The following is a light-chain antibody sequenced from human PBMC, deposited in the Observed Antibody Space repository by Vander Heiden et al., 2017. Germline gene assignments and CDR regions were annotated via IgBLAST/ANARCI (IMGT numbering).Light chain of an antibody. V-gene: IGLV2-14*01. CDR2: DVS. CDR3: SSYTSSSTSCVV. Sequence: QSALTQPASVSGSPGQSITISCTGTSSDVGGYNYVSWYQQHPGKASKLMIYDVSNRPSGVSNRFSGSKSGNTASLTISGLQAEDEADYYCSSYTSSSTSCVVFGGGTKLTVL. CDR1: SSDVGGYNY. J-gene: IGLJ2*01.